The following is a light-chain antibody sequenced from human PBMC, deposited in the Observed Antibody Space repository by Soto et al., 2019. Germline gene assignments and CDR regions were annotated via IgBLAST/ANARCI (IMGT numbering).Light chain of an antibody. Sequence: DIQMTQSPSTLSGSVGDRVTITCRASQTISSWLVWYQQKPGKAPKILIYKASTLKSGVPSRFSGSGSGTEFTLTISSLQPDDFANYYCQPYNSYSEAFGQGTKVELK. CDR3: QPYNSYSEA. CDR2: KAS. J-gene: IGKJ1*01. V-gene: IGKV1-5*03. CDR1: QTISSW.